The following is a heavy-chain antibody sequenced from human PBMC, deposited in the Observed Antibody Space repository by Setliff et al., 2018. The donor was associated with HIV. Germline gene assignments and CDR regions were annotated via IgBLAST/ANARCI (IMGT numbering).Heavy chain of an antibody. CDR3: AKAGSNYFDY. D-gene: IGHD3-10*01. CDR2: ILSTGERT. V-gene: IGHV3-23*01. J-gene: IGHJ4*02. Sequence: GGSLRLSCAASGFTFSNYAMSWVRQAPGEGLEWVSAILSTGERTFYADSVKGRFTISRDNSKNTVYLQMNSLRAEDMAFYYCAKAGSNYFDYWGQGTLVTVSS. CDR1: GFTFSNYA.